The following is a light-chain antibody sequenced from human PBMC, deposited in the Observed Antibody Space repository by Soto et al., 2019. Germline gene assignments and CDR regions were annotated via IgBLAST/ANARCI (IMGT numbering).Light chain of an antibody. CDR2: EGS. CDR3: CSYAGSSTLV. J-gene: IGLJ2*01. V-gene: IGLV2-23*01. CDR1: SSDVGSYNL. Sequence: QSALTQPASVSGSPGQSINISCTGTSSDVGSYNLVSWYQQHPGKAPKLMIYEGSKRPSGVSNRFSGSKSVNTASLTISGLQAEDEADYYCCSYAGSSTLVFGGGTKLTVL.